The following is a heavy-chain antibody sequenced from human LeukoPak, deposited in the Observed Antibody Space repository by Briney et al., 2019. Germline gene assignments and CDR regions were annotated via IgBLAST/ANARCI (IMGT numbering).Heavy chain of an antibody. CDR3: ARLGIAVAGTSVDY. D-gene: IGHD6-19*01. CDR2: IYYSGST. J-gene: IGHJ4*02. V-gene: IGHV4-34*01. CDR1: GGSFSGYY. Sequence: SETLSLTCAVYGGSFSGYYWSWIRQPPGKGLEWIGSIYYSGSTYYNPSLKSRVTISVDTSKNQFSLKLSSVTAADTAVYYCARLGIAVAGTSVDYWGQGTLVTVSS.